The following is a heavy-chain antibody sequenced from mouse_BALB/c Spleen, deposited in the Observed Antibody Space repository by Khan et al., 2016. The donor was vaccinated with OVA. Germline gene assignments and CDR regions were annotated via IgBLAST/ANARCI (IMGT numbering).Heavy chain of an antibody. CDR3: ARSSYYGYAYFDY. CDR1: GYSITSDYA. Sequence: EVQLQESGPGLVNPSQSLSLTCTVTGYSITSDYAWNWIRQFPGNKLEWMGYISYSGSTSYNPSLKSRISITRDTSKNQFFLQLNSVTTEDTATYYFARSSYYGYAYFDYWGQGTTLTVSS. D-gene: IGHD2-2*01. V-gene: IGHV3-2*02. J-gene: IGHJ2*01. CDR2: ISYSGST.